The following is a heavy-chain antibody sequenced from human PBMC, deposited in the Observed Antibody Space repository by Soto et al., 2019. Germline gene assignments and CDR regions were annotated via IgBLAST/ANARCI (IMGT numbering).Heavy chain of an antibody. CDR2: ISGSGDST. CDR1: GFTFSTYA. D-gene: IGHD5-12*01. CDR3: AKDSFINLRGYYSC. V-gene: IGHV3-23*01. Sequence: PGGSLRFSGAASGFTFSTYAMIWVRQAPGKALEWVSAISGSGDSTYYADSVKGRFTISRDNSKNTLYLQMSSLRAEDTAIYYCAKDSFINLRGYYSCWGQGTRVTVSS. J-gene: IGHJ4*02.